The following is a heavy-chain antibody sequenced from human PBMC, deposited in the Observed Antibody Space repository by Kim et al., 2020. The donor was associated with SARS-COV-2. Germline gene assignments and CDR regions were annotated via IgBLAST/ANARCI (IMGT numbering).Heavy chain of an antibody. CDR3: TTDLDLDSRLFDY. D-gene: IGHD3-22*01. J-gene: IGHJ4*02. CDR1: GFTFSNAW. CDR2: IKSKTDGGTT. V-gene: IGHV3-15*01. Sequence: GGSLRLSCAASGFTFSNAWMSWVRQAPGKGLEWVGRIKSKTDGGTTDYGAPVKGRFSISRDDSKNTQYLQMDSLKTEDTAIYYCTTDLDLDSRLFDYWGQGTPVTVSS.